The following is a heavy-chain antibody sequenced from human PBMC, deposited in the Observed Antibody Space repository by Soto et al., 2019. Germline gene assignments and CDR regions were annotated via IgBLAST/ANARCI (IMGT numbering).Heavy chain of an antibody. J-gene: IGHJ5*02. D-gene: IGHD3-3*01. CDR1: GGSISSYY. Sequence: PSETLSLTCTVSGGSISSYYWSWIRQPAGKGLEWIGRIYTSGSTNYNPSLKSRVTMSVDTSKNQFSLKLSSVTAAVTAVYYCAREELVTIFGVVTQNWFDPWGQGTLVTVSS. CDR2: IYTSGST. V-gene: IGHV4-4*07. CDR3: AREELVTIFGVVTQNWFDP.